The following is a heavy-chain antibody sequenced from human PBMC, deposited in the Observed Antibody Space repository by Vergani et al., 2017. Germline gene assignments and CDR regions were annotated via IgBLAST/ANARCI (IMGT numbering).Heavy chain of an antibody. CDR1: GGSISSYY. V-gene: IGHV4-59*01. D-gene: IGHD6-13*01. CDR3: ARAAAGRDWYYYYYMDV. Sequence: QVQLQESGPGLVKPSETLSLTCTVSGGSISSYYWSWIRQPPGKGLEWIGYIYYSGSTNYNPSLKSRVTISVDTSKNQFSLKLSSVTAADTAVYYWARAAAGRDWYYYYYMDVWGKGTTVTVSS. CDR2: IYYSGST. J-gene: IGHJ6*03.